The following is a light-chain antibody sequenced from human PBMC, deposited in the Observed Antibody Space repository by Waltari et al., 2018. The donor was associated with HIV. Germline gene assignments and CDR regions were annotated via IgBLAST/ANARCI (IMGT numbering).Light chain of an antibody. CDR3: EGWDSSLSAYV. J-gene: IGLJ1*01. V-gene: IGLV1-47*01. Sequence: QSVLTQPPSASGTPGQTVTISCSGGSSNIGNGHVYWYQQLPGMTPKLLIYKNYVRPSGVPDRFAGSKSGTSASLAISGLRSEDEADYYCEGWDSSLSAYVFGAGTKVTVL. CDR2: KNY. CDR1: SSNIGNGH.